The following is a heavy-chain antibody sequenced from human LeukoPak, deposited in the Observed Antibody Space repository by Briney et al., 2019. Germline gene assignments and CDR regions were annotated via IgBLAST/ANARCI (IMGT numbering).Heavy chain of an antibody. CDR2: IHPRRGDT. Sequence: ASVKVSCKASGYSFTAFYIHWVRQAPGQGLEWMGWIHPRRGDTNYAQKFQGRVTMTRDTSITTAYMELSRLRSDDTAVYYCARDLDYYGSGSFFNIWGQGTMVTVSS. CDR1: GYSFTAFY. D-gene: IGHD3-10*01. V-gene: IGHV1-2*02. CDR3: ARDLDYYGSGSFFNI. J-gene: IGHJ3*02.